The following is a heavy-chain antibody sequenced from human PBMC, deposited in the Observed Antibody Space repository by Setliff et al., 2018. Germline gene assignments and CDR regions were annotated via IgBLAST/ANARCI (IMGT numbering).Heavy chain of an antibody. V-gene: IGHV3-7*03. CDR1: GFTFSDSG. CDR2: IKQDGSEK. D-gene: IGHD5-12*01. CDR3: VRDVSRWLQFLGSFDQ. J-gene: IGHJ4*02. Sequence: GESLKISCETSGFTFSDSGMQWVRQAPGKGLEWLANIKQDGSEKYYVDSVKGRFTISRDNAKNSLYLQMNSLRAEDTAMYYCVRDVSRWLQFLGSFDQWGQGTLVTVSS.